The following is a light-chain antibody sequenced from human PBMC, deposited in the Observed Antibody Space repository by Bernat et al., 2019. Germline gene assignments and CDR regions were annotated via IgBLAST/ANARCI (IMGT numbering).Light chain of an antibody. CDR3: SSYTSSSTLV. CDR1: SSDVGGYNY. V-gene: IGLV2-14*03. CDR2: YVR. Sequence: QSALTQPASVSGAPGQSITISCTGTSSDVGGYNYVSWYQQHPGRAPKLMIYYVRDRPSGISNRFSGSKSCNTASLTISGLLDEDEADYYCSSYTSSSTLVFGGGTRLTVL. J-gene: IGLJ3*02.